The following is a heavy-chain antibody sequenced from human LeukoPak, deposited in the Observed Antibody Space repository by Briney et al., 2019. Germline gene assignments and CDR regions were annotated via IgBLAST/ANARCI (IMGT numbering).Heavy chain of an antibody. J-gene: IGHJ4*02. D-gene: IGHD3-22*01. CDR2: INPHSGGT. Sequence: ASVKVSCKASGYTFTDYYINWVRQAPGQGLEWIGWINPHSGGTNYAQKFQGRVTMTRDTSISTAFMELSRLRSDDTAVYYCARVKTMIIVVRLFDYWGQGTLVTVSS. CDR1: GYTFTDYY. V-gene: IGHV1-2*02. CDR3: ARVKTMIIVVRLFDY.